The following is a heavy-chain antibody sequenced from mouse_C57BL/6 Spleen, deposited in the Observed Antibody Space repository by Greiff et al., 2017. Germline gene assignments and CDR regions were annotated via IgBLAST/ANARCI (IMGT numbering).Heavy chain of an antibody. J-gene: IGHJ2*01. CDR3: ARLGTVYFDY. V-gene: IGHV3-8*01. CDR1: GYSITSDY. Sequence: EVQLVESGPGLAKPSQTLSLPCSVTGYSITSDYWNWFRKFPGNKLEYMGYISYSGSTYYNPSLKSRISITRDTAKNQYYLQLNSVTTEDTATYYGARLGTVYFDYWGQGTTLTVSS. D-gene: IGHD2-14*01. CDR2: ISYSGST.